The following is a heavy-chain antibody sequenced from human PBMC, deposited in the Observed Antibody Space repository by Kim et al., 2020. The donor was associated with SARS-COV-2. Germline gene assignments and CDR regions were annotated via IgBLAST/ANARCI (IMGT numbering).Heavy chain of an antibody. CDR2: IIGDNT. V-gene: IGHV3-23*01. J-gene: IGHJ4*01. CDR3: AKGFSNGYYQFDY. CDR1: GFSFSAYA. Sequence: GGSLRLSCATSGFSFSAYAMNWVRQAPGKWLEWVSAIIGDNTYYSDSVKGRFTISTDNSKSTVYLQMNSLRAEDTAVYYCAKGFSNGYYQFDYWGHGTLVTVSS. D-gene: IGHD3-22*01.